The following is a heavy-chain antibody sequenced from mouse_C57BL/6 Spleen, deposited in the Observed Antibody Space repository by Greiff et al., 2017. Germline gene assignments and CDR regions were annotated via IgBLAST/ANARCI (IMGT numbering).Heavy chain of an antibody. CDR1: GYTFTSYW. CDR2: IDPSDSET. J-gene: IGHJ1*03. Sequence: QVQLQQPGAELVRPGSSVKLSCKASGYTFTSYWMHWVKQRPIQGLEWIGNIDPSDSETHYNQKFKDKATLTVDKSSSTAYMQLSSLTSEDSAVYYCARRGSSYVGYFDVWGTGTTVTVSS. CDR3: ARRGSSYVGYFDV. D-gene: IGHD1-1*01. V-gene: IGHV1-52*01.